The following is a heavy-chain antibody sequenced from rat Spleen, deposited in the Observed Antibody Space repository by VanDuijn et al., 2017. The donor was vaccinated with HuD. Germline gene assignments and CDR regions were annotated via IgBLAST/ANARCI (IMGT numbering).Heavy chain of an antibody. CDR2: INYEGGST. CDR1: GFTFSNHY. CDR3: ATEDYGLTGFGY. Sequence: EVQVEESGGGLVQPGGSMKLSCAASGFTFSNHYMAWVRQAPKKGLEWVASINYEGGSTHYGDSVKGLFTISREKAKSTLYLQMDSLRSEDTASYYCATEDYGLTGFGYWGQGTLVTVSS. D-gene: IGHD1-3*01. J-gene: IGHJ3*01. V-gene: IGHV5-22*01.